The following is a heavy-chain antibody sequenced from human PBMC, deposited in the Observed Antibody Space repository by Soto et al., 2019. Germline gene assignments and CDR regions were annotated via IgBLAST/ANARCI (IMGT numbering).Heavy chain of an antibody. CDR1: GYNFDTYG. CDR3: ARDLDDYGDYGPYYFGH. J-gene: IGHJ4*02. CDR2: INTYKGNT. D-gene: IGHD4-17*01. V-gene: IGHV1-18*01. Sequence: QVQLVQSGPEVQKPGASVKISCKTSGYNFDTYGITWVRQAPGQGLEWMGWINTYKGNTHYAENLQGRVTVTTDTSTGTVYMELRSLRSDDTAVYYCARDLDDYGDYGPYYFGHWGQGTLVTVSS.